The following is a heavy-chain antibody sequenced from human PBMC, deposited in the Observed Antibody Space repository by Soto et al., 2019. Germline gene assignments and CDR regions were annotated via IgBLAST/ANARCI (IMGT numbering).Heavy chain of an antibody. Sequence: VDSLKISCMSSGYSFSYYVIFFVLQMPGKGLDWMGLIDPGESDTRYSPSLQGQVTISVEKSISTAYLQWSSLTASDSAMYYCARLRTVGIVVATEWGQGTLVKVYS. CDR1: GYSFSYYV. CDR3: ARLRTVGIVVATE. V-gene: IGHV5-51*01. D-gene: IGHD2-21*02. CDR2: IDPGESDT. J-gene: IGHJ4*02.